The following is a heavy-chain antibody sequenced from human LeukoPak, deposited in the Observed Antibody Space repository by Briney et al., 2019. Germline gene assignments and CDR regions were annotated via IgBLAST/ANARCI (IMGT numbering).Heavy chain of an antibody. Sequence: SETLSLTCTVSGGSISSGDYYWSWIRQPPGKGLEWIGYIYYSGSTYYNPSLKSRVIISVDTSKNQFSLKLSSVTAADTAVYYCARDQGSGYAGYWGQGTLVTVSS. D-gene: IGHD5-18*01. V-gene: IGHV4-30-4*01. CDR3: ARDQGSGYAGY. J-gene: IGHJ4*02. CDR1: GGSISSGDYY. CDR2: IYYSGST.